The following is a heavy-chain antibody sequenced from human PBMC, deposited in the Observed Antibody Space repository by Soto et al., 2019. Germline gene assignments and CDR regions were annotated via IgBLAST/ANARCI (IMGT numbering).Heavy chain of an antibody. V-gene: IGHV1-69*01. CDR1: GGTFSSYA. CDR2: IIPIFGTA. D-gene: IGHD3-9*01. J-gene: IGHJ4*02. Sequence: QVQLVQSGAEVKKPGSSVKDSCKASGGTFSSYAISWVRQAPGQGLEWMGGIIPIFGTANYAQKFQGRVTITADESTSTAYMELSSLRSEDTALYYCARGWSYDILTGYSYWGQGTLVTVSS. CDR3: ARGWSYDILTGYSY.